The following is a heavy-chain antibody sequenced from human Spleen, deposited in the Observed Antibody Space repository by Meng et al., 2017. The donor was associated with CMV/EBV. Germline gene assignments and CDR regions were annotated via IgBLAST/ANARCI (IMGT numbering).Heavy chain of an antibody. CDR3: ARQQVYYFDY. V-gene: IGHV5-51*01. Sequence: GESLKISCKASGYSFTNYWIGWVRQMPGKGLEWMGIIFPDDSDTRYSPSFQVQVTISVDKSIGTAYLQWSSLKASDTAMYYCARQQVYYFDYWGQGTLVTVS. CDR1: GYSFTNYW. J-gene: IGHJ4*02. CDR2: IFPDDSDT.